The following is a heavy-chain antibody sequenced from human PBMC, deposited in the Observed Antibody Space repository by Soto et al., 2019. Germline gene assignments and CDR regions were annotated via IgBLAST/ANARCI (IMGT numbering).Heavy chain of an antibody. CDR1: GYTFTSYY. CDR2: INPSGGST. J-gene: IGHJ4*02. D-gene: IGHD3-22*01. CDR3: AREESSGYYYDY. V-gene: IGHV1-46*01. Sequence: ASVKVSCKASGYTFTSYYMHWVRQAPGLGLEWMGIINPSGGSTSYAQKFHGRVTMTTDTSTSTVYTELSSLRSEDTAVYYCAREESSGYYYDYWGQGTLVTVSS.